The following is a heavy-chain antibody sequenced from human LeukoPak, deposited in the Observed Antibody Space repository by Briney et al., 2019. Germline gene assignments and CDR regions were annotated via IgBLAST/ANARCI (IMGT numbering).Heavy chain of an antibody. CDR3: ASYGSGSYYMQN. J-gene: IGHJ4*02. CDR2: IYSGGST. Sequence: PGGSLRLSCAASGFTVSSNYMNWVRQAPGKGLEWVSVIYSGGSTYYADSVKGRFTISRDNSKNTLYLQMNSLRVEDTAVYYCASYGSGSYYMQNWGQGTLVTVSS. V-gene: IGHV3-53*01. D-gene: IGHD3-10*01. CDR1: GFTVSSNY.